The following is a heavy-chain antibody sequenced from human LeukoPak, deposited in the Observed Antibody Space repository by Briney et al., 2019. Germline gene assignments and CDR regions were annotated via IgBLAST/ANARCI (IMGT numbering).Heavy chain of an antibody. Sequence: GGSLRLSCAASGFTFSSYAMHWVRQAPGKGLEWVAVISYDGSNKYYADSVKGRFTISRDNAENSLYLQMNSLRDEDTAVYYCARAMRSGYDYWGQGTLVTVSS. D-gene: IGHD5-12*01. CDR1: GFTFSSYA. J-gene: IGHJ4*02. V-gene: IGHV3-30-3*01. CDR3: ARAMRSGYDY. CDR2: ISYDGSNK.